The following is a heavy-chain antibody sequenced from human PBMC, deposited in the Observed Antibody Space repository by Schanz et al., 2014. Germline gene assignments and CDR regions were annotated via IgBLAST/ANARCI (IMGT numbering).Heavy chain of an antibody. V-gene: IGHV4-34*01. Sequence: QVQLQQWGAGLLKPSETLSLTCAFSGGSFSGYWWTWVRQSPGKGLEWIGEVNHGGYTNYNPSLKVRVTVSVDMSKKQFSLRLSSVTAADTAVYYCAREEMFRDIAKAPAAADVWGQGTTVIVSS. D-gene: IGHD2-2*01. J-gene: IGHJ6*02. CDR2: VNHGGYT. CDR1: GGSFSGYW. CDR3: AREEMFRDIAKAPAAADV.